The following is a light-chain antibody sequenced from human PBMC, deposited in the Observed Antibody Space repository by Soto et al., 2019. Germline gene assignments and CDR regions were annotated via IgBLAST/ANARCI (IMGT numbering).Light chain of an antibody. Sequence: EIVLTQSPATLSLSPGERATLSCRASQSINNYLIWYQQKPGQAPRLLIHDASSRATGIPARFSGSGSGTDFTRTISSLEPEDFAVYYCQQRRDWPLTFGGGTNVE. CDR1: QSINNY. V-gene: IGKV3-11*01. CDR3: QQRRDWPLT. CDR2: DAS. J-gene: IGKJ4*01.